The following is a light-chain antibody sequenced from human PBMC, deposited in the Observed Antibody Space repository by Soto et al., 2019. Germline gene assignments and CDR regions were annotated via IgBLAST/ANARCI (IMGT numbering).Light chain of an antibody. J-gene: IGKJ1*01. CDR2: DAS. V-gene: IGKV3-15*01. CDR1: QSVSSN. Sequence: EVLMTQSPGTLSVSPGERATLSCSASQSVSSNLAWFQQKPGQPPRLLIYDASTRATGTPARFSGSGSGTEFTLTISSLQSEDSSVYYCQQYNSWPRTFGQGTKVEIK. CDR3: QQYNSWPRT.